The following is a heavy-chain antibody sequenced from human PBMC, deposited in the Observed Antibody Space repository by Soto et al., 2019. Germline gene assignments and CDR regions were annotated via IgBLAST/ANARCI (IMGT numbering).Heavy chain of an antibody. J-gene: IGHJ4*02. CDR1: GYIFTTYG. CDR3: ARTFGYNWNPGEY. D-gene: IGHD1-20*01. Sequence: QVQLVQSGAEVKKPGASVKVSCKTSGYIFTTYGISWVRQAPGQGLQWLGWISPDNDNTNYAQNLQGRVTITTDTSTSTAYMELRSLRSDDTAVYYCARTFGYNWNPGEYWGQGSLVTVSS. V-gene: IGHV1-18*04. CDR2: ISPDNDNT.